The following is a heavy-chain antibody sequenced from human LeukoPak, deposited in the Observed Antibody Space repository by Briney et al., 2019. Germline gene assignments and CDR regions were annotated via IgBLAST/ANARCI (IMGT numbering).Heavy chain of an antibody. CDR3: ARDGVYYDILTGYYLDHYYFDY. D-gene: IGHD3-9*01. CDR2: MNPNSGNT. V-gene: IGHV1-8*01. Sequence: ASVKVSCKASGYTFTSYDINWVRQATGQGLEWMGWMNPNSGNTGYAQKFQGRVTMTRNTSISTAYMELSSLRSEDTAVYYCARDGVYYDILTGYYLDHYYFDYWGQGTLVTVSS. CDR1: GYTFTSYD. J-gene: IGHJ4*02.